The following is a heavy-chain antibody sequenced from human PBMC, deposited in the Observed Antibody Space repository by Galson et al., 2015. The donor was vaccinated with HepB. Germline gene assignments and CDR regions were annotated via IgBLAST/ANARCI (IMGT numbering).Heavy chain of an antibody. Sequence: SLRLSCAASGFTVSSNYMSWVRQAPGKGLEWVSVIYSGGSTYYADSVKGRFTISRDNSKNTLYLQMNSLRAEDTAVYYCARDRSRGLQQRYGMDVWGQGTTVTVSS. J-gene: IGHJ6*02. CDR1: GFTVSSNY. CDR3: ARDRSRGLQQRYGMDV. CDR2: IYSGGST. D-gene: IGHD1-1*01. V-gene: IGHV3-66*01.